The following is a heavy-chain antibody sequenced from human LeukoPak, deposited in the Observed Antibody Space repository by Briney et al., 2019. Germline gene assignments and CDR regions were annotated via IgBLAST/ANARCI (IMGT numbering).Heavy chain of an antibody. V-gene: IGHV3-33*03. J-gene: IGHJ4*02. D-gene: IGHD3-22*01. CDR2: IWYDGTNK. CDR3: AKDPRASSAYYYDRLGY. Sequence: GGSLRLSCAASGFTFSSYGIHWVRQAPGKGLEWVAVIWYDGTNKFYADSVKGRFTISRDNAKNSLYLQMNSLRVEDTAVYYCAKDPRASSAYYYDRLGYWGQGTLVTVSS. CDR1: GFTFSSYG.